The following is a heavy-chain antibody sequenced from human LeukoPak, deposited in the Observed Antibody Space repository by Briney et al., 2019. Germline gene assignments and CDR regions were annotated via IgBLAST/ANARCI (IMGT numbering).Heavy chain of an antibody. CDR3: AREARGTRAAFDV. CDR1: GFTFSSYW. D-gene: IGHD2-8*01. Sequence: GGSLRLSCAASGFTFSSYWMSWVGQAPGKGLEWAANIKEDGTHKYYVGSVRGRFTISRDNAKNSLYLQMNSLRAEDTAIYYCAREARGTRAAFDVWGQGTMVTVFS. V-gene: IGHV3-7*01. CDR2: IKEDGTHK. J-gene: IGHJ3*01.